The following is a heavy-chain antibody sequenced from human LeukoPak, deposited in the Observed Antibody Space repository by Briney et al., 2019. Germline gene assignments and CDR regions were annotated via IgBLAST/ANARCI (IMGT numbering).Heavy chain of an antibody. J-gene: IGHJ6*03. D-gene: IGHD2-2*02. CDR1: GGTFSSYA. CDR2: IIPIFGTA. CDR3: ARGGYCSSTSCSTMYYYYYYMDV. V-gene: IGHV1-69*05. Sequence: SVKVSCKASGGTFSSYAISWVRQAPGQGLEWMGGIIPIFGTANYAQKFQGRVTITTDESTSTAYMELSSLRSEDTAVYYCARGGYCSSTSCSTMYYYYYYMDVWGKGTTVTVSS.